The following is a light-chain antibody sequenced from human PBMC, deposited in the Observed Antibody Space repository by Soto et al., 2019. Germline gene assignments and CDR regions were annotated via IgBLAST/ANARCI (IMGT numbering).Light chain of an antibody. J-gene: IGKJ4*01. CDR2: DAS. CDR1: QSVNNY. CDR3: HQRSNWPLT. Sequence: EMVWTQSPATLSLSPGGSATLSCRASQSVNNYLAWYQHKPGQAPRLLIYDASNRATGIPARFSGSGSGTDFTLTISNLEPEDFAVYYCHQRSNWPLTFGGGTKMEIK. V-gene: IGKV3-11*01.